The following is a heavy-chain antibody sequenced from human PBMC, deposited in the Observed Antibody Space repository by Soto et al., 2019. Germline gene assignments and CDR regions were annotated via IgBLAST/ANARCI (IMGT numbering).Heavy chain of an antibody. D-gene: IGHD6-19*01. J-gene: IGHJ4*02. V-gene: IGHV3-48*02. CDR3: ARVGFGSTGWGGDFDY. CDR1: GFTFSNYN. Sequence: VQLVESGGGLVQPGGSLGLSCAASGFTFSNYNMNWVRQAPGKGLEWLSYISISSTKYYADSVKGRFTISRDNAKNSLYLQMNSLRDEDTAVYYCARVGFGSTGWGGDFDYWRQGTLVTVSS. CDR2: ISISSTK.